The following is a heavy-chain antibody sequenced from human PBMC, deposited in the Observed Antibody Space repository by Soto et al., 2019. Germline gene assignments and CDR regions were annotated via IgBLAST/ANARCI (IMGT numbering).Heavy chain of an antibody. CDR3: ARRMNVAGGWFDS. V-gene: IGHV4-39*02. CDR2: VDQSGTT. J-gene: IGHJ5*01. D-gene: IGHD1-1*01. Sequence: PPQTLSLTCAVYGVSIRSSAYHWGWVRQPPGKGLEWLGSVDQSGTTYYNPSLNRRVTISLDTSKSHFSLKVTSATAADTGVYYCARRMNVAGGWFDSWGQGTPVTVSS. CDR1: GVSIRSSAYH.